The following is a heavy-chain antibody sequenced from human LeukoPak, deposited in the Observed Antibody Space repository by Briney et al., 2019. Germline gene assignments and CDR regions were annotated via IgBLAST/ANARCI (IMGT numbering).Heavy chain of an antibody. V-gene: IGHV3-74*01. Sequence: PGGSLRLSCAASGFTLSNYWMHWVRQVPGKGLVWVSRINTDGSSTSYADSVKGRFTISRDNAKNTLYLQMNSLRAEDTAVYYCARAGGGNSPLADWGQGTLVTVSS. CDR3: ARAGGGNSPLAD. CDR2: INTDGSST. J-gene: IGHJ4*02. CDR1: GFTLSNYW. D-gene: IGHD4-23*01.